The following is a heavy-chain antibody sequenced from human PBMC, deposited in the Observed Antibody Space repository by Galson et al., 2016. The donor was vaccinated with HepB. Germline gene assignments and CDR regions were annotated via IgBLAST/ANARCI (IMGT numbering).Heavy chain of an antibody. CDR1: GFNFSSYA. D-gene: IGHD1-20*01. Sequence: SLRLSCKASGFNFSSYAMSWVRQAPGKGLEWVAKIKQDGSEKYYVDSVKGRFTISRDNAKNALYLQMSSLRVVDTAVYYCARTITGTPWHHYYYGRDVWRQGTTVSVSS. CDR2: IKQDGSEK. CDR3: ARTITGTPWHHYYYGRDV. V-gene: IGHV3-7*01. J-gene: IGHJ6*02.